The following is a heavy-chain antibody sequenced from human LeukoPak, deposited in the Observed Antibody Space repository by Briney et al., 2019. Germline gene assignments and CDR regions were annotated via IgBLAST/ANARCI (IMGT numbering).Heavy chain of an antibody. J-gene: IGHJ3*02. D-gene: IGHD3-10*01. CDR3: ARARVPSMVRGVIIEVDAFDI. Sequence: GRSLRLSCAASGFTFSSYAMHWVRQAPGKGLEWVAVISYDGSNKYYADSVKGRFTISRDNSKNTLYLQMNSLRAEDTAVYYCARARVPSMVRGVIIEVDAFDIWGQGTMVTVSS. V-gene: IGHV3-30-3*01. CDR1: GFTFSSYA. CDR2: ISYDGSNK.